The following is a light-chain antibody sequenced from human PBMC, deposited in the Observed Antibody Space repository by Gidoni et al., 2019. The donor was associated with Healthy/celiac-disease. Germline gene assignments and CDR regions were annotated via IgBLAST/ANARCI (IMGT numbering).Light chain of an antibody. Sequence: DIQMTQSPSSLSASVGDRVTITCQASQDISNYLNWYQQKPGKAPKLLIYDASNLETGVPSRFSGGGSGTDFTFTISSLQPEDIATYYCQQYDNPALTFGGGTKVEIK. CDR1: QDISNY. CDR3: QQYDNPALT. CDR2: DAS. J-gene: IGKJ4*01. V-gene: IGKV1-33*01.